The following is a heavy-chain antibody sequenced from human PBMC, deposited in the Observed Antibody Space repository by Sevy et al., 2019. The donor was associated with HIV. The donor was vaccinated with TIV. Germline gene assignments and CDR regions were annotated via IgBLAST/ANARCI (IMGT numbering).Heavy chain of an antibody. CDR2: IYYDGST. CDR3: ARDAGNYHDSSNYYYVYAFDI. V-gene: IGHV4-59*01. D-gene: IGHD3-22*01. Sequence: SETLSLTCTVSGGSIGRYYWSWIRQSPGRALEWIGYIYYDGSTDYNSSLKSRVTISLDTSKNQFSLSLNSVTAADTAVYYCARDAGNYHDSSNYYYVYAFDIWGQGTLVTVSS. CDR1: GGSIGRYY. J-gene: IGHJ3*02.